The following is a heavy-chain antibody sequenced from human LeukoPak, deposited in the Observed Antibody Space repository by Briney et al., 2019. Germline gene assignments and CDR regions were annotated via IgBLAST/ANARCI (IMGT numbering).Heavy chain of an antibody. V-gene: IGHV3-66*01. CDR3: ARDQPDSSSWYGGALYYYYYGMDV. J-gene: IGHJ6*02. CDR1: GFTVSSNY. Sequence: GGSLRLSCAASGFTVSSNYMSRVRQAPGKGLEWVSVIYSGGSTYYADSVKGRFTISRDNSKNTLYLQMNSLRAEDTAVYYCARDQPDSSSWYGGALYYYYYGMDVWGQGTTVTVSS. D-gene: IGHD6-13*01. CDR2: IYSGGST.